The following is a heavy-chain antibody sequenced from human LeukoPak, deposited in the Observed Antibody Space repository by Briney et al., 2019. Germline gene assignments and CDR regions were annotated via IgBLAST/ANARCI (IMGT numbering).Heavy chain of an antibody. J-gene: IGHJ6*03. V-gene: IGHV4-61*02. Sequence: PSETLSLTCTVSGGSINRGAYYWSWIRQPAGKGLEWIGRISTSGSTNYNPSLKSRVTMSVDTSKNQFSLKLSSVTAADTAVYYCARDRGGAATEFYYYYYYMDVWGKGTTVTISS. CDR3: ARDRGGAATEFYYYYYYMDV. CDR1: GGSINRGAYY. D-gene: IGHD1-26*01. CDR2: ISTSGST.